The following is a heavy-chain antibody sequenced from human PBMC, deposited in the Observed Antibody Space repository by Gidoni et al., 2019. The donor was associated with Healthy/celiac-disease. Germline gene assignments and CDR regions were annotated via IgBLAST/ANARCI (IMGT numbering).Heavy chain of an antibody. CDR1: GFTFRSYG. CDR2: IRYDGSNK. D-gene: IGHD1-26*01. CDR3: AKDLSGSSHDAFDI. Sequence: QVQLVESGGGVVQPGGSLRLSCAASGFTFRSYGMHWVRQAPGKGLEWVAFIRYDGSNKYYADSVKGRFTISRDNSKNTLYLQMNSLRAEDTAVYYCAKDLSGSSHDAFDIWGQGTMVTVSS. V-gene: IGHV3-30*02. J-gene: IGHJ3*02.